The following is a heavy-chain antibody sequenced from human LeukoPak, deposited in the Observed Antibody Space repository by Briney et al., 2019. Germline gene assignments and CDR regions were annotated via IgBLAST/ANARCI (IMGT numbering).Heavy chain of an antibody. D-gene: IGHD3-16*01. CDR1: GGSISSYY. J-gene: IGHJ6*03. Sequence: SETLSLTCTVSGGSISSYYWSWIRQPPGKGLEWIGYIYYSGSTNYNPSLKSRVTISVDTSKNQFSLKLSSVTAADTAVYYCARAGGVRYYYYYMDVWGKGTTVTVSS. CDR3: ARAGGVRYYYYYMDV. CDR2: IYYSGST. V-gene: IGHV4-59*12.